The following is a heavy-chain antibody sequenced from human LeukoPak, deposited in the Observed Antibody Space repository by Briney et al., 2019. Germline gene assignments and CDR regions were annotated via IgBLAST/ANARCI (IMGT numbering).Heavy chain of an antibody. CDR2: ISAYNGNT. D-gene: IGHD3-10*01. J-gene: IGHJ6*03. V-gene: IGHV1-18*01. CDR1: GYTFTSYG. CDR3: ARSIAWFGEFNYYYYYMDV. Sequence: GASVTVSCKASGYTFTSYGISWVRQAPGQGLEWMGWISAYNGNTNYAQKLQGRVTMTTDTSTSTAYMELRSLRSDDTAVYYCARSIAWFGEFNYYYYYMDVWGKGTTVTISS.